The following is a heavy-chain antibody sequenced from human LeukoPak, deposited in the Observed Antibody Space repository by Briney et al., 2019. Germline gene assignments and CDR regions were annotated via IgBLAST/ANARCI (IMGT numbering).Heavy chain of an antibody. CDR2: IYFSGST. J-gene: IGHJ5*02. V-gene: IGHV4-31*03. CDR3: ARARIDYYDSSGDWFDP. D-gene: IGHD3-22*01. Sequence: SETLSLTCTVSGASISSGGYYWSWIRQHPGKGLEWIGYIYFSGSTYYNPSLKSRVTISVDTSKNQFSLKLSSVTAADTAVYYCARARIDYYDSSGDWFDPWGQGTLVTVSS. CDR1: GASISSGGYY.